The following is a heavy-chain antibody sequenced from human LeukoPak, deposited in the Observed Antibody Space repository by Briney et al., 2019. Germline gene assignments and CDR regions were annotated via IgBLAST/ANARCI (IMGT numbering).Heavy chain of an antibody. CDR2: ISSTSSYI. V-gene: IGHV3-21*01. D-gene: IGHD6-6*01. J-gene: IGHJ4*02. CDR1: GFTFSSYS. CDR3: ARDGVAAHDFDY. Sequence: GGSLRLSCAASGFTFSSYSMNWVRQAPGKGLEWVSSISSTSSYIYYAASVKGRFTISRDNSKNTLYLQMNSLRAEDTAVYYCARDGVAAHDFDYWGQGTLVTVSS.